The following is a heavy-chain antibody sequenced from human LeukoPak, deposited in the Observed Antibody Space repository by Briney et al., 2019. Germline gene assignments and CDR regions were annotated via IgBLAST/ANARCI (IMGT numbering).Heavy chain of an antibody. D-gene: IGHD3-22*01. Sequence: PSETLSLTCTVSGGSISSYYWSWIRQPPGKGLEWIGYIYYSGSTNYNPSLKSRVTISVYASKNQFSLKLSSVTAADTAVYYCARLKYYYDSSGYRAEYFQHWSQGTLVTVSS. CDR3: ARLKYYYDSSGYRAEYFQH. V-gene: IGHV4-59*01. CDR2: IYYSGST. J-gene: IGHJ1*01. CDR1: GGSISSYY.